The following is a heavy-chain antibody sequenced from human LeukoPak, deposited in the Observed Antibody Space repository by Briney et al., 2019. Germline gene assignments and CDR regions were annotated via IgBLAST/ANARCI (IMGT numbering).Heavy chain of an antibody. CDR2: VNSDGSST. CDR1: GFTFSSYW. Sequence: SGGSLRLSCAASGFTFSSYWMHWVRQTPGRGLVWVSHVNSDGSSTSYADSVKGRFTISRDNAKNSLYLQMNSLRAEDTALYYCAKVGQLGRPYWGQGTLVTVSS. V-gene: IGHV3-74*01. CDR3: AKVGQLGRPY. J-gene: IGHJ4*02. D-gene: IGHD6-6*01.